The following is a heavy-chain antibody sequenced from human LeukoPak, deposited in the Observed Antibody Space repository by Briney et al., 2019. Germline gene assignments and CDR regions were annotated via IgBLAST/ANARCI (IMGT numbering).Heavy chain of an antibody. V-gene: IGHV4-34*01. J-gene: IGHJ4*02. Sequence: PSETLSLTCAVYGGSFSGYYWSWIRQPPGKGLEWIGSIYHSGSTYYNPSLKSRVTISVDTSKNQFSLKLSSVTAADTAVYYCARVHYGYPYYFDYWGQGTLVTVSS. CDR1: GGSFSGYY. D-gene: IGHD5-18*01. CDR2: IYHSGST. CDR3: ARVHYGYPYYFDY.